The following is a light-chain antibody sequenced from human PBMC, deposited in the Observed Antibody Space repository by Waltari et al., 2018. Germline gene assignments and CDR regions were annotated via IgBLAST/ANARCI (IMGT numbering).Light chain of an antibody. V-gene: IGLV7-46*01. CDR1: TGVVTSGHY. Sequence: QAVVTQEPSLTVSPGGTVTLTCGSSTGVVTSGHYSYWFQQKPGQAPRTLIYDTSNKPPRTPAACSGSLLGGKAALTLSGAQPEDEADYYCLLYYSGAWVFGGGTKLTVL. J-gene: IGLJ3*02. CDR3: LLYYSGAWV. CDR2: DTS.